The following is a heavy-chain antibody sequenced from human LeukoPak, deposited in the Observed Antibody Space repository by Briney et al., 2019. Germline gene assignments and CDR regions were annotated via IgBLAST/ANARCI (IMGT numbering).Heavy chain of an antibody. CDR1: GGSISSSSYY. V-gene: IGHV4-39*01. D-gene: IGHD2-15*01. CDR3: ARSEVVVAATDY. CDR2: IYYSGST. J-gene: IGHJ4*02. Sequence: SETLSLTCTVSGGSISSSSYYWRWIRQPPGKGLEWIGSIYYSGSTYYNPSLKSRVTISVDTSKNQFSLKLSSVTAADTAVYYCARSEVVVAATDYWGQGTLVTVSS.